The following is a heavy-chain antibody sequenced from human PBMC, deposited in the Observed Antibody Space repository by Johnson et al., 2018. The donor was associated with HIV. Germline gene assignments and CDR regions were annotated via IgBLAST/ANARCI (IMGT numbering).Heavy chain of an antibody. CDR1: GFTFSDYY. Sequence: VQLVESGGGVVQPGGSLRLSCAASGFTFSDYYMSWIRQAPGKGLEWVSYISSSGNTIYYADSVKGRFTISRDNTKNSLYLQINSLRAEDTAVYYCARLKYGDYGDAFDIWGQGTMVTVSS. CDR3: ARLKYGDYGDAFDI. V-gene: IGHV3-11*04. CDR2: ISSSGNTI. J-gene: IGHJ3*02. D-gene: IGHD4-17*01.